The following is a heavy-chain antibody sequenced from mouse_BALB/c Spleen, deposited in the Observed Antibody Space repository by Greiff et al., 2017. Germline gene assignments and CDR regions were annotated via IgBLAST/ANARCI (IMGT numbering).Heavy chain of an antibody. CDR2: INPYNGDT. Sequence: EVMLVESGPELVKPGASVKISCKASGYSFTGYFMNWVKQSHGKSLEWIGRINPYNGDTFYNQKFKGKATLTVDKSSSTAHMELLSLTSEDSAVYYCGRARSTMIWYFDVWGAGTTVTVSS. CDR3: GRARSTMIWYFDV. D-gene: IGHD2-4*01. J-gene: IGHJ1*01. V-gene: IGHV1-37*01. CDR1: GYSFTGYF.